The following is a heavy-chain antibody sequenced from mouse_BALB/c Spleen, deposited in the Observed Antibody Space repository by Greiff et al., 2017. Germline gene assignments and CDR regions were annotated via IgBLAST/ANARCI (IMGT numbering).Heavy chain of an antibody. J-gene: IGHJ2*01. D-gene: IGHD1-2*01. Sequence: EVKLVESGGGLVKPGGSLKLSCAASGFTFSDYYMYWVRQTPEKRLEWVATISDGGSYTYYPDSVKGRFTISRDNAKNNLYLQMSSLKSEDTAMYYCAREGATATDYWGQGTTLTVSS. CDR2: ISDGGSYT. CDR3: AREGATATDY. V-gene: IGHV5-4*02. CDR1: GFTFSDYY.